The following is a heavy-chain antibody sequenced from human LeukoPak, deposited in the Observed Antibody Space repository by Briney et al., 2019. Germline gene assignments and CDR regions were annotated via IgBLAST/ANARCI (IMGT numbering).Heavy chain of an antibody. Sequence: GGSLRLSCVASGLSFSTYGMHWVRQFPVKGLEWVALISHDGSDDYYGDSVKGRFTISRDNSQNTLYLQMNSLGPEDTALYYCVAPSTVPSHWETLEYWGHGTLVTVSS. J-gene: IGHJ4*01. D-gene: IGHD1-1*01. CDR2: ISHDGSDD. V-gene: IGHV3-30*03. CDR3: VAPSTVPSHWETLEY. CDR1: GLSFSTYG.